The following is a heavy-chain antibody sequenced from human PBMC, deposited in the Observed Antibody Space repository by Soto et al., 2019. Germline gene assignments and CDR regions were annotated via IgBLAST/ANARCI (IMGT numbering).Heavy chain of an antibody. D-gene: IGHD3-3*01. CDR3: ASSSGIFGVVRPFDY. CDR2: ISAYNGNT. CDR1: GYTFTSYG. V-gene: IGHV1-18*04. J-gene: IGHJ4*02. Sequence: ASVKVSCKASGYTFTSYGISWVRQAPGHGLEWMGWISAYNGNTNYAQKLQGRVTMTTDTSTSTAYMELRSPRSDDTAVYYCASSSGIFGVVRPFDYWGQGTLVTVSS.